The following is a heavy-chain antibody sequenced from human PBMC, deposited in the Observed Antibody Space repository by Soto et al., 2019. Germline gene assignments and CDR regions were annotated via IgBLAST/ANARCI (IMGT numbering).Heavy chain of an antibody. D-gene: IGHD3-3*01. V-gene: IGHV4-31*03. CDR3: AREERSGYDVADY. CDR2: IFYDGRT. Sequence: QVQLQETGPGLVKPSQTLSLTCTVSGYSISSGGYYWSWIRQFPGRGLEWIGYIFYDGRTGYNPSLKSRISRSVDSSKNQFSLRVSSVTAADTAVYFCAREERSGYDVADYWGQGTLVTVSS. J-gene: IGHJ4*02. CDR1: GYSISSGGYY.